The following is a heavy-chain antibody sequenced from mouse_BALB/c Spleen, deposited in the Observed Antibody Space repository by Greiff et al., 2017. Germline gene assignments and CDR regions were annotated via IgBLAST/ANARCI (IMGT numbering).Heavy chain of an antibody. Sequence: QVQLKQPGAELVKPGASVKLSCKASGYTFTSYWMHWVKQRPGQGLEWIGEINPSNGRTNYNEKFKSKATLTVDKSSSTAYMQLSSLTSEDSAVYYCARYGYDYAWFAYWGQGTLVTVSA. V-gene: IGHV1S81*02. CDR1: GYTFTSYW. CDR3: ARYGYDYAWFAY. D-gene: IGHD2-4*01. CDR2: INPSNGRT. J-gene: IGHJ3*01.